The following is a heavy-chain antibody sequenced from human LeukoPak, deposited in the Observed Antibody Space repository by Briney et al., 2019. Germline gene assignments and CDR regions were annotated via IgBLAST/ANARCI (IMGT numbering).Heavy chain of an antibody. CDR1: GYTFTTYA. CDR3: ARGGRIRIFGEVIRTVKDDAFDI. V-gene: IGHV1-3*03. Sequence: ASVKVSCKASGYTFTTYAMHWVRQAPGQRLEWMGWINAGNGNTKYSQEFQGRVTITRDTSASTAYMELSSLRSEDMAVYYCARGGRIRIFGEVIRTVKDDAFDIWGQGTMVTVSS. J-gene: IGHJ3*02. D-gene: IGHD3-3*01. CDR2: INAGNGNT.